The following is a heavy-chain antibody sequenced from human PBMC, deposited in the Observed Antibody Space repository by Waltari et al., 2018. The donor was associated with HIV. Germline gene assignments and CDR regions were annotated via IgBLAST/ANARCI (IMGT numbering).Heavy chain of an antibody. J-gene: IGHJ3*01. CDR1: GGAFDTFA. CDR3: AKSDFTELVRGQKAFDV. V-gene: IGHV1-69*19. D-gene: IGHD1-26*01. CDR2: TAPFVGV. Sequence: HAQLVQSVAETKKPGSSVTVSCQASGGAFDTFAFPWVRQAPGQGLEWLGGTAPFVGVICEQDFNGRVTSTSNPSTRTVFLELGGLRPYETAVYFCAKSDFTELVRGQKAFDVWGQGT.